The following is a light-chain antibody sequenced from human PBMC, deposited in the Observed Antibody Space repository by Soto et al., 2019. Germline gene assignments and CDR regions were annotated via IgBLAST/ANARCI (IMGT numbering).Light chain of an antibody. CDR3: QQYHNSPPT. Sequence: EIVLTQSPGTLSLSPGERATLSCRASQSVSSSYLAWYQRKPGQAPRLLIYGASSRATGIPDRFSGGGSGTDFTLTISRLEPEDFAVYYCQQYHNSPPTFGQRTKVDI. CDR2: GAS. J-gene: IGKJ1*01. V-gene: IGKV3-20*01. CDR1: QSVSSSY.